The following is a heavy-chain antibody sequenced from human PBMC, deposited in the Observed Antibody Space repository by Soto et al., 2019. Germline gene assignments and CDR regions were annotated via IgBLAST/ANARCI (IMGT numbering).Heavy chain of an antibody. Sequence: SETLSLTCTVSGGSISSYYWSWIRQPAGKGLEWIGRIYTSGSTNYNPSLKSRVTMSVDTSKNQFSLKLSSVTAADTAVYYCARHPKSYDPWDYYYGMDVWGQGTTVTVSS. D-gene: IGHD3-22*01. J-gene: IGHJ6*02. CDR2: IYTSGST. CDR3: ARHPKSYDPWDYYYGMDV. V-gene: IGHV4-4*07. CDR1: GGSISSYY.